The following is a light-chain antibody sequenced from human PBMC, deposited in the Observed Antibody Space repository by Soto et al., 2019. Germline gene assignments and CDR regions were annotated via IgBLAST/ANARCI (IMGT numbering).Light chain of an antibody. J-gene: IGLJ2*01. CDR3: RSYSSSTTHVV. CDR2: DVT. Sequence: QSALTQPASVSGSPGRSVTISCTGTSSDVGDFNYVSWYQHLPGRAPKLIIYDVTNRPSGISYRFSASKSGRTASLTLSGLQAEDEADYYCRSYSSSTTHVVCGVGTKLTVL. V-gene: IGLV2-14*03. CDR1: SSDVGDFNY.